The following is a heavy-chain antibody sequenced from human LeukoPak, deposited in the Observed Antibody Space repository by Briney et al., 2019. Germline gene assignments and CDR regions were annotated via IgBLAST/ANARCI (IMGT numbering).Heavy chain of an antibody. Sequence: QPGGSLRLSCAASGFTFSSYAMSWVRQAPGKGLEWVSSISRAGDRTYYEDSVKGRFTISRDNSRNTMFLQMNSLRAEDTAVYYCARGESFAFDVWGQGTMVTVSS. CDR1: GFTFSSYA. J-gene: IGHJ3*01. CDR3: ARGESFAFDV. CDR2: ISRAGDRT. V-gene: IGHV3-23*01.